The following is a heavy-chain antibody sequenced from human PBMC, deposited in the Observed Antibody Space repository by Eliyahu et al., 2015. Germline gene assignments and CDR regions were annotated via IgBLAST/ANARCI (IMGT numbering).Heavy chain of an antibody. V-gene: IGHV1-2*02. J-gene: IGHJ3*02. Sequence: QVQLVQSGAXVKKPGASVKVSCKXSGXXFTGYFINWXRQAPGQGLEWMGWINPKSGGTNYAQNFKGRVTMTRDTSISTAYMELSRLKSDDTAVYYCARVGGTGTDAFDIWGQGTMVTVSS. CDR2: INPKSGGT. D-gene: IGHD1/OR15-1a*01. CDR1: GXXFTGYF. CDR3: ARVGGTGTDAFDI.